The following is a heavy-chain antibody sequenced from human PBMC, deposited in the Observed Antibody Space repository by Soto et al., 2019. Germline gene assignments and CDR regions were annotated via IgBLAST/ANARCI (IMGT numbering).Heavy chain of an antibody. CDR3: TKSRRSILMVYGFGGMDV. V-gene: IGHV3-23*01. CDR1: GFTVSSHA. J-gene: IGHJ6*02. CDR2: ISGSGDGT. Sequence: EVQLLESGGGVVQRGGSLRLSCAASGFTVSSHAMSWVRQAPGKGLEWVSRISGSGDGTYYGDSVKGRFTISRDSSSSTLYLQMNNLRGEDTAVYFCTKSRRSILMVYGFGGMDVWGQGTTVTVSS. D-gene: IGHD2-8*01.